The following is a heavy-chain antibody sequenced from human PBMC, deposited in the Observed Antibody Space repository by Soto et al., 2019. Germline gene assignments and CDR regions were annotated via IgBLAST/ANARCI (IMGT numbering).Heavy chain of an antibody. CDR1: GGSISSYY. V-gene: IGHV4-59*01. Sequence: SETLSLTCTVSGGSISSYYWSWIRQPPGKRLEWIGYIYYSWSTNYNPSLKSRVTISVDPSKNQFSLKLSSVTAAYTAVYYCARAPYYYYGMDVWRQGTTVTVSS. J-gene: IGHJ6*02. CDR2: IYYSWST. CDR3: ARAPYYYYGMDV.